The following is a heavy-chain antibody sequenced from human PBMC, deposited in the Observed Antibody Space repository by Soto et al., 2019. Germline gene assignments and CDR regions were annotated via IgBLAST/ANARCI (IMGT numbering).Heavy chain of an antibody. CDR2: ISGSGGST. D-gene: IGHD3-10*01. CDR3: AKDVARTGGDDYGGDYFDY. CDR1: GFTFSSYA. J-gene: IGHJ4*02. V-gene: IGHV3-23*01. Sequence: GGSLRLSCAASGFTFSSYAMSWVRQAPGKGLEWVSAISGSGGSTYYADSVKGRFTISRDNSKNTLYLQMNSLRAEDTAVYYCAKDVARTGGDDYGGDYFDYWGQGTLVTVSS.